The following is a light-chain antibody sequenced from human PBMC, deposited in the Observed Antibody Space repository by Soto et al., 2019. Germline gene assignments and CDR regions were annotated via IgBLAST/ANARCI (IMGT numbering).Light chain of an antibody. Sequence: DIQMTQPPSTLSASGGDGVTITCRASQRISTWLAWYQQKPRKAPKLLISDAPSLETGVPSRLSGSGSGTAFSLTINILQTDDFATYSRQPNKSYWTFGKGEKVDI. CDR1: QRISTW. J-gene: IGKJ1*01. CDR3: QPNKSYWT. CDR2: DAP. V-gene: IGKV1-5*01.